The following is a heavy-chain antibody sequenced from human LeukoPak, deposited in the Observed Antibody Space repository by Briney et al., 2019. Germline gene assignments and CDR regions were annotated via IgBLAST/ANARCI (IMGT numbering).Heavy chain of an antibody. D-gene: IGHD3-22*01. CDR3: AKDQIRDYYDSSGYLAIDY. CDR1: GFTFSSYA. Sequence: GGSLRLSCAASGFTFSSYAMTWVRQAPGKGLEWVSAISGSGGSTYYADSVKGRVTISRDNSKNTLYLQMNSLRGEDTAVYYCAKDQIRDYYDSSGYLAIDYWGQGTLVTVSS. J-gene: IGHJ4*02. V-gene: IGHV3-23*01. CDR2: ISGSGGST.